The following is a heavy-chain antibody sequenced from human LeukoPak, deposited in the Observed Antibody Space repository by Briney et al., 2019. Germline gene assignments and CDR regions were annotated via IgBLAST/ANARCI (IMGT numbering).Heavy chain of an antibody. CDR3: ARERSSGYSYYYYMDV. CDR2: MNPNSGNT. D-gene: IGHD3-22*01. V-gene: IGHV1-8*01. CDR1: GYTFTSYD. J-gene: IGHJ6*03. Sequence: GASVKVSCKASGYTFTSYDINWVRQATGQGLEWMGWMNPNSGNTGYAQKFQGRVTITTDESTSTAYMELSSLRSEDTAVYYCARERSSGYSYYYYMDVWGKGTTVTVSS.